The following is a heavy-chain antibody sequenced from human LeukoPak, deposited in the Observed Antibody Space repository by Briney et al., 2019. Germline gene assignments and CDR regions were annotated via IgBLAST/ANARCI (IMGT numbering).Heavy chain of an antibody. Sequence: GGSLRLSCAASGFTFSSYSMNWVRQAPGKGLEWVSYISSSGSTIYYADSVKGRFTISRDNAKNSLYLQMNSLRAEDTAVYYCARELAGSSGAFDIWGQGTMVTVSS. CDR1: GFTFSSYS. J-gene: IGHJ3*02. CDR3: ARELAGSSGAFDI. CDR2: ISSSGSTI. V-gene: IGHV3-48*04. D-gene: IGHD1-26*01.